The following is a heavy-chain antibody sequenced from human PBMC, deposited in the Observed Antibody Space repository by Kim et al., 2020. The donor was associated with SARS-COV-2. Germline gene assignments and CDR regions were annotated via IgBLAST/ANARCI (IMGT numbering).Heavy chain of an antibody. V-gene: IGHV3-23*01. CDR1: GFSLSDHA. CDR3: ARGILRSENEHYYMNFFYALDV. CDR2: FSGGSGNP. Sequence: GGSLRLSCTASGFSLSDHAMSWVRQAPGTGLGLEWVAGFSGGSGNPYVADSVKGHFAISRDGPRNTLYLQVGGLGAEDTAVYYCARGILRSENEHYYMNFFYALDVWGPGTTVTVSS. D-gene: IGHD3-22*01. J-gene: IGHJ6*02.